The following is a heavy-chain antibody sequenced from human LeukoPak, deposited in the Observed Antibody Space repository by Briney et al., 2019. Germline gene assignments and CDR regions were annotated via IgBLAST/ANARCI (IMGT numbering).Heavy chain of an antibody. CDR3: ARESTRYSSSCYRPPSFVGMDV. D-gene: IGHD6-13*01. CDR2: ISAYNGNT. J-gene: IGHJ6*02. CDR1: GYTFTSYG. V-gene: IGHV1-18*01. Sequence: ASVRVSCKASGYTFTSYGISWVRQAPGQGLEWMGWISAYNGNTNYAQKLQGRVTMTTDTSTSTAYMELRSLRSDDTAVYYCARESTRYSSSCYRPPSFVGMDVWGQGTTVTVSS.